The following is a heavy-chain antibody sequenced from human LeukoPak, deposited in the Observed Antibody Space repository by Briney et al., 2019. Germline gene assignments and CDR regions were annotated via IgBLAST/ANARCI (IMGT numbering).Heavy chain of an antibody. CDR3: ASAGYCSSTSCSIKKYYYYGMDV. CDR2: VSAYNGNT. D-gene: IGHD2-2*03. J-gene: IGHJ6*02. CDR1: GYTFTSYG. V-gene: IGHV1-18*01. Sequence: ASVKVSCKASGYTFTSYGISWVRQAPGQGLEWMGWVSAYNGNTNYAQKLQGRVTMTTDTSTSTAYMELRSLRSDDTAVYYCASAGYCSSTSCSIKKYYYYGMDVWGQGTTVTVSS.